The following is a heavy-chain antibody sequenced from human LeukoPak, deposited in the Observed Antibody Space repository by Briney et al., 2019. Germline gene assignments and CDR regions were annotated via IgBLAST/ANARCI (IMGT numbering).Heavy chain of an antibody. CDR2: ISGSGGST. D-gene: IGHD3-10*01. Sequence: GGSLRLSCAASGFTFSSYSVNWVRQAPGKGLEWASAISGSGGSTYYADSVKGRFTISRDNSKNTLYLQMNSLRAEDTAVYYCAKDWASMVRGVPDYWGQGTLVTVSS. CDR3: AKDWASMVRGVPDY. CDR1: GFTFSSYS. J-gene: IGHJ4*02. V-gene: IGHV3-23*01.